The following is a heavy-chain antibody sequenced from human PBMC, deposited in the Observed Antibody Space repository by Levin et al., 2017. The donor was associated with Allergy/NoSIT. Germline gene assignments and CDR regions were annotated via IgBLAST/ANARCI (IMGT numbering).Heavy chain of an antibody. CDR3: ARGAHYYGSGSYYFPLGY. D-gene: IGHD3-10*01. CDR1: GYTFTSYD. J-gene: IGHJ4*02. Sequence: GESLKISCKASGYTFTSYDINWVRQATGQGLEWMGWMNPKSGNTGYAQKFQGRVTMTRNTSISTAYMELSSLRSEDTAVYYCARGAHYYGSGSYYFPLGYWGQGTLVTVSS. V-gene: IGHV1-8*01. CDR2: MNPKSGNT.